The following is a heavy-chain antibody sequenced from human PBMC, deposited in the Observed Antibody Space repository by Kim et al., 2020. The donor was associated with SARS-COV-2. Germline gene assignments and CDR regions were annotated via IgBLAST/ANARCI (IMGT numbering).Heavy chain of an antibody. CDR3: ASYFDDSESYPKRGEY. CDR1: GFSFSSYS. J-gene: IGHJ4*02. CDR2: ISRSGGTI. Sequence: GGSLRLSCATSGFSFSSYSMNWVRQVPGKGLECISYISRSGGTISYADSVKGRFTISRDNAKNELYLQMNSLRDEDTAVYYCASYFDDSESYPKRGEYWGQRTPVTVSS. V-gene: IGHV3-48*02. D-gene: IGHD3-10*01.